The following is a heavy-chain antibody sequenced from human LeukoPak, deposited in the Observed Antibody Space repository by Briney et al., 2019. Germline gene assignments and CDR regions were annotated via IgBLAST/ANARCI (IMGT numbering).Heavy chain of an antibody. CDR1: GFTFSSYW. Sequence: GGSLRLSCAASGFTFSSYWMSWVRQAPGKGLEWVANIKQDGSEKYYVDSVKGRFTLSRDNAKNSLYLQMNSLRAEDTAVYYCARSRYKRELPTYYFDYWGQGTLVTVSS. CDR3: ARSRYKRELPTYYFDY. J-gene: IGHJ4*02. V-gene: IGHV3-7*01. CDR2: IKQDGSEK. D-gene: IGHD1-26*01.